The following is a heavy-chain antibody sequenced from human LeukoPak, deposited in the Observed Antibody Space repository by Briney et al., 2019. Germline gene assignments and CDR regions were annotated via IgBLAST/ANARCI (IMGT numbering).Heavy chain of an antibody. CDR3: ARVFSYAPPYYYYGMDV. D-gene: IGHD1-26*01. CDR2: IIPILGIA. Sequence: ASVKVSCKASGGTFSSYAISWVRQAPGQGLEWMGRIIPILGIANYAQKFQGRVTITADKSTSTAYMELSSLRSEDTAVYYCARVFSYAPPYYYYGMDVWGQGTTVTVSS. J-gene: IGHJ6*02. CDR1: GGTFSSYA. V-gene: IGHV1-69*04.